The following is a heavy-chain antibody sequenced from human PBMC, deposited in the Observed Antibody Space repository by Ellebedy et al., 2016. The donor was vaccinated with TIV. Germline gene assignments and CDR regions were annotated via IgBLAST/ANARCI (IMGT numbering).Heavy chain of an antibody. D-gene: IGHD7-27*01. CDR1: GGSISSGDYY. CDR2: IYYSGST. J-gene: IGHJ4*02. CDR3: ARVGESLKLGLFDY. V-gene: IGHV4-30-4*01. Sequence: SETLSLXXTVSGGSISSGDYYWSWIRQPPGKGLEWIGYIYYSGSTYYNPSLKSRVTISVDTSKNQFSLKLSSVTAADTAVYYCARVGESLKLGLFDYWGQGTPVTVSS.